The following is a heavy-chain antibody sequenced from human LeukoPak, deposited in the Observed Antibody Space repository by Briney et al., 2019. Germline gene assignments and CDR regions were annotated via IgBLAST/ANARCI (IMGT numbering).Heavy chain of an antibody. D-gene: IGHD1-26*01. J-gene: IGHJ4*02. CDR1: GGSISSSSYY. V-gene: IGHV4-39*07. Sequence: SETLSLTCTVSGGSISSSSYYWGWIRQPPGKGLEWIGSIYYSGSTYYNPSLKSRVTISVYTSKNQFSLKLSSVTAADTAVYYCARLKFGYSGSWGYYFDYWGQGTLVTVSS. CDR2: IYYSGST. CDR3: ARLKFGYSGSWGYYFDY.